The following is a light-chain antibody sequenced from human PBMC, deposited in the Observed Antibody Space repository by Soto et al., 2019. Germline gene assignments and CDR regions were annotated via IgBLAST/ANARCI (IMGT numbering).Light chain of an antibody. J-gene: IGKJ1*01. Sequence: DIVLTQAPDTMSLSAAGRASLYFTASQSVSNNYLAWYQQKPGQAPTLLIYDASSRASGLPDRFSGRGSETDFTLTVSRLELEDFAVYFCHQYGTSPQTFGQGTKVDIK. CDR1: QSVSNNY. V-gene: IGKV3-20*01. CDR3: HQYGTSPQT. CDR2: DAS.